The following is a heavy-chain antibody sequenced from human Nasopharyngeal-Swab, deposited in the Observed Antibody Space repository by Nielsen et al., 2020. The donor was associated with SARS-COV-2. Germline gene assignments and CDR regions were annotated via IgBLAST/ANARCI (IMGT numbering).Heavy chain of an antibody. Sequence: SETLSLTCSVSGVSISSGSYYWSWIRQPAGKGLEWIGHMYTSGRTNYNPSLKSRVAISIDTSKNQFSLRPSSVTAADTAVYYCAREDRWTLTSFYYALDVWGQGTTVTVSS. CDR1: GVSISSGSYY. V-gene: IGHV4-61*09. J-gene: IGHJ6*02. CDR3: AREDRWTLTSFYYALDV. CDR2: MYTSGRT. D-gene: IGHD3-9*01.